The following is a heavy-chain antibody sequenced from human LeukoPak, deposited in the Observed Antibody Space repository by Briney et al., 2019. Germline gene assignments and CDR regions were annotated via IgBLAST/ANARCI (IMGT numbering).Heavy chain of an antibody. D-gene: IGHD3-3*01. CDR1: GGTFSSYA. V-gene: IGHV1-69*01. Sequence: ASVKVSCKASGGTFSSYAISWVRQASGQGLEWMGGIIPIFGTANYAQKFQGRVTITADESTSTAYMELSSLRSEDTAVYYCARDNAQGVGVVKDYYYGMDVWGQGTTVTVSS. CDR2: IIPIFGTA. J-gene: IGHJ6*02. CDR3: ARDNAQGVGVVKDYYYGMDV.